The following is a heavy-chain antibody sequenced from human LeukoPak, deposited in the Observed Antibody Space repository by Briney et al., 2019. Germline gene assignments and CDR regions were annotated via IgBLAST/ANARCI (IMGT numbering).Heavy chain of an antibody. V-gene: IGHV3-48*02. CDR3: AREAIKDY. Sequence: GGSLRLSCEVSGFTFSSHSMNWVRQAPGKGLEWVSYISSGSGTIYYADSVKGRFTIARDDAKNSLYLQMSSLRDEDTAVYYCAREAIKDYWGQGTLVTVSS. CDR2: ISSGSGTI. J-gene: IGHJ4*02. CDR1: GFTFSSHS.